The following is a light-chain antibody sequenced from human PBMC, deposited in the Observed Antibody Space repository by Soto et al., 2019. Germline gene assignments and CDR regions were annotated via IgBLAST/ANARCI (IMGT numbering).Light chain of an antibody. CDR2: EVS. CDR3: CSYVSSKTYV. J-gene: IGLJ1*01. Sequence: QSALTQPASVSGSPGQSITISCTGTRTDVGGYNFVSWYQQHPGKAPKLIIYEVSNRPSGVSNRFYGSKSDNTASLTISGLPAEDEADYYCCSYVSSKTYVFGTGTKVTVL. V-gene: IGLV2-14*01. CDR1: RTDVGGYNF.